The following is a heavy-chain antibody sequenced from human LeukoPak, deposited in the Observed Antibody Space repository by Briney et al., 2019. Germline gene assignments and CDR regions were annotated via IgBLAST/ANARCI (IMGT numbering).Heavy chain of an antibody. V-gene: IGHV7-4-1*02. D-gene: IGHD2-21*01. CDR2: INTNTGNP. Sequence: GASVKVSCKASGYTFTSYAMNWVRQAPGQGLEWMGWINTNTGNPTYAQGFTGRFVFSLDTSVSTAYLQISSLKAEDTAVYYCAREAGAHLWDAFDIWGQGTMVTVSS. J-gene: IGHJ3*02. CDR1: GYTFTSYA. CDR3: AREAGAHLWDAFDI.